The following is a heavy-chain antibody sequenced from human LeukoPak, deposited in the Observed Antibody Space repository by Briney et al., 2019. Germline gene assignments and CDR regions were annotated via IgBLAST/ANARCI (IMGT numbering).Heavy chain of an antibody. D-gene: IGHD5-12*01. J-gene: IGHJ2*01. CDR3: AYNSGYDYWYLDL. V-gene: IGHV4-31*03. Sequence: PSQTLSLTCTVSGGSISSGGYYWSWIRQHPGKGLEWIGYIYYSGNTYYNPSLKSRVTISLDTSQNQFSLKLSSVTAADTAVYYCAYNSGYDYWYLDLWGRGTLVTVSS. CDR2: IYYSGNT. CDR1: GGSISSGGYY.